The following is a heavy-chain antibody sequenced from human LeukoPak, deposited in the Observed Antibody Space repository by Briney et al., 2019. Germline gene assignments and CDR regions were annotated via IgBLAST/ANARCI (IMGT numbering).Heavy chain of an antibody. CDR2: ISGDGGST. V-gene: IGHV3-43*02. CDR1: GFTFDDYA. CDR3: ATSRTLDH. J-gene: IGHJ4*02. Sequence: GGSLRLSCAASGFTFDDYAMHWVRHAPGKGLEWVSLISGDGGSTYYADSVKGRFTISRDNAKSSLYLQMNSLRVEDTAVYYCATSRTLDHWGQGTLVTVSS.